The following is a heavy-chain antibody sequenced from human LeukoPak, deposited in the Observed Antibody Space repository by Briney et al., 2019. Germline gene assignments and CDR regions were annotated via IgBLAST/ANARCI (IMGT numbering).Heavy chain of an antibody. CDR2: ISAYNGNT. J-gene: IGHJ4*02. Sequence: GASAKVSCKASGYTFTSFGISWVRQAPGQGPEWMGWISAYNGNTNYIQKFQGRVTMTTDTSTNTAYMELRSLTSDDTAVYYCARDLGLDTTMIFFDYWGQGTLVTVSS. V-gene: IGHV1-18*01. CDR3: ARDLGLDTTMIFFDY. D-gene: IGHD5-18*01. CDR1: GYTFTSFG.